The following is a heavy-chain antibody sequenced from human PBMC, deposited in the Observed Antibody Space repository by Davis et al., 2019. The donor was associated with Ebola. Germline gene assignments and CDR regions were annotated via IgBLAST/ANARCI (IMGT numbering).Heavy chain of an antibody. J-gene: IGHJ4*02. CDR2: IFSSGST. CDR3: ARHMDGDYYSDY. Sequence: SETLSLTCTVSGGSISGSNYYWGWIRQPPGKGLEWIGSIFSSGSTYYNPSLKSRVTISVDKSKKQFFLNLRSVTAADMGVYYCARHMDGDYYSDYWGQGTLVTVSS. D-gene: IGHD2-21*02. CDR1: GGSISGSNYY. V-gene: IGHV4-39*01.